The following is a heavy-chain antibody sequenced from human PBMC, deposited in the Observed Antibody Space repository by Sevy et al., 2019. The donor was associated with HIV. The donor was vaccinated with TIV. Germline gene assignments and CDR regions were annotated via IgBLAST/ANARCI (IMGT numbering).Heavy chain of an antibody. CDR3: ARGGYYDSSGYFDY. CDR2: ISSSGSAI. CDR1: GFSFSDYY. D-gene: IGHD3-22*01. J-gene: IGHJ4*02. Sequence: GGSLRLSCAASGFSFSDYYMTWIRQAPGKGLEWVSYISSSGSAIYYADSVKGRFTISRDNAKNSLYLQMNSLRAEDTAVYYCARGGYYDSSGYFDYWGQGTLVTFSS. V-gene: IGHV3-11*04.